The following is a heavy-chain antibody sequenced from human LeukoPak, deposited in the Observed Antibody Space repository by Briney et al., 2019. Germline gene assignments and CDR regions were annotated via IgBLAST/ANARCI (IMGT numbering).Heavy chain of an antibody. CDR2: IKPDGSEK. Sequence: GGSLRLSCAASGFPFSIYWMTWVRQAPGKGLEWVANIKPDGSEKYYVDSAKGRFTISRDNAKNSLYLQMNSLRAEDAAVYYCVRGSSGTVVRGVSWAWFDPWGQGTLVSVSS. CDR3: VRGSSGTVVRGVSWAWFDP. D-gene: IGHD3-10*01. V-gene: IGHV3-7*05. J-gene: IGHJ5*02. CDR1: GFPFSIYW.